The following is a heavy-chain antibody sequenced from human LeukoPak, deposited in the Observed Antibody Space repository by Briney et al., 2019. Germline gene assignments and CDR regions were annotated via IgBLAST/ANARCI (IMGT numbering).Heavy chain of an antibody. CDR1: GFTFSSYS. V-gene: IGHV3-21*01. J-gene: IGHJ5*02. CDR2: ISSSSSYI. Sequence: GGSLRLSCAAPGFTFSSYSMNWVRQAPGKGLEWVSSISSSSSYIYYADSVKGRFTISRDNAKNSLYLQMNSLRAEDTAVYYCARDRAPAWFDPWGQGTLVTVSS. D-gene: IGHD2-2*01. CDR3: ARDRAPAWFDP.